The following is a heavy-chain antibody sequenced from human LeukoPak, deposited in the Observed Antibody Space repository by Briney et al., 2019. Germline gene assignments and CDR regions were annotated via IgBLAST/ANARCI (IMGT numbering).Heavy chain of an antibody. CDR2: ISWNSGSI. J-gene: IGHJ5*02. D-gene: IGHD6-13*01. V-gene: IGHV3-9*01. CDR1: GFTFDDYA. CDR3: AKGAYSSSWYGDWFDP. Sequence: PGGSLRLSCAASGFTFDDYAMHWVRQAPGKGLEWVSGISWNSGSIGYADSVKGRFTISRDNAKNSLYLQMNSLRAEDTALYYCAKGAYSSSWYGDWFDPWGQGTLVTVSS.